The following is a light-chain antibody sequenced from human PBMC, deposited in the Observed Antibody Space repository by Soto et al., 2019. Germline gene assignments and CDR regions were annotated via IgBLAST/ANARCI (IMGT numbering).Light chain of an antibody. CDR2: GAS. Sequence: EIVLTQSPGTLSLSPGERATLSCRASQSVSSNYLAWYQQKPGQAPRLLIHGASNRATGIPARFSGSGSGTDFTLTISSLEPEDFAVYYCQQRSNWPPLISFGQGTRLEIK. J-gene: IGKJ5*01. CDR1: QSVSSNY. V-gene: IGKV3-11*01. CDR3: QQRSNWPPLIS.